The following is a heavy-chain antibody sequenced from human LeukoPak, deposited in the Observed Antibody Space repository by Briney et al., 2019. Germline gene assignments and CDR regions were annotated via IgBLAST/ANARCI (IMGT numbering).Heavy chain of an antibody. CDR1: GFTFSSYS. J-gene: IGHJ4*02. D-gene: IGHD3-9*01. V-gene: IGHV3-21*01. CDR2: ISSSSSYI. CDR3: ARDYDILTGYSYHFDY. Sequence: GGSLRLSCAASGFTFSSYSMNWDRQPPGKGLEWVSSISSSSSYIYYADSVKGRFTISRDNAKNSLYLQMNSLRAEDTAVYYCARDYDILTGYSYHFDYWGQGTLVTVSS.